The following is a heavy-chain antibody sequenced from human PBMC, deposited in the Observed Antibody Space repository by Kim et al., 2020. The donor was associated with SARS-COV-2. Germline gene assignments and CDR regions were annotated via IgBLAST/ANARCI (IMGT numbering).Heavy chain of an antibody. D-gene: IGHD3-22*01. Sequence: SETLSLTCTVSGGSISSGGNYWSWIRQRPGKGLEWIGYIYYSGSTYYNPSLKSRVILSVDTSKNQFSLNLSSVTAADTAVYYCARETSDRSGSFYYYAMDVWGQGTTVNVYS. CDR3: ARETSDRSGSFYYYAMDV. J-gene: IGHJ6*02. CDR1: GGSISSGGNY. V-gene: IGHV4-31*03. CDR2: IYYSGST.